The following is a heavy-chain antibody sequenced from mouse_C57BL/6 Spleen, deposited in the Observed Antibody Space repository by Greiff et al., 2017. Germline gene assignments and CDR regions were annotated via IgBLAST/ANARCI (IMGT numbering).Heavy chain of an antibody. J-gene: IGHJ2*01. CDR2: IDPETGGT. D-gene: IGHD1-1*01. Sequence: QVQLQQSGAELVRPGASVTLSCKASGYTFTDYEMHWVKQTPVHGLEWIGAIDPETGGTAYNQKFKGKAILTADKSSSTAYMELRSLTSEDSAVYYCTGVTTVVARGRVDYGGQGTTLTVSS. V-gene: IGHV1-15*01. CDR3: TGVTTVVARGRVDY. CDR1: GYTFTDYE.